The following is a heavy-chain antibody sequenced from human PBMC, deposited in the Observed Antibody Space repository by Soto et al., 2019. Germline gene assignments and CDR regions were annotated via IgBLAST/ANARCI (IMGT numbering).Heavy chain of an antibody. CDR1: GFTFSSYG. CDR3: ARDQGDYDFWSGYYPSPPFDY. V-gene: IGHV3-33*01. Sequence: QVQLVESGGGVVQPGRSLRLSCAASGFTFSSYGMHWVRQAPGKGLEWVAVIWYDGSNKYYADSVKGRFTISRDNSKNTLYLQMNSLRAEDTAVYYCARDQGDYDFWSGYYPSPPFDYWGQGTLVTVSS. D-gene: IGHD3-3*01. CDR2: IWYDGSNK. J-gene: IGHJ4*02.